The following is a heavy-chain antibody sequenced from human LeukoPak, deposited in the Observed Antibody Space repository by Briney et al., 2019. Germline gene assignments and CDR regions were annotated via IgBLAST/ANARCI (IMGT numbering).Heavy chain of an antibody. CDR1: GGSISSGGYS. CDR2: IYYSGST. CDR3: AREVLERRRHYYYMDV. D-gene: IGHD1-1*01. V-gene: IGHV4-61*08. J-gene: IGHJ6*03. Sequence: SETLSLTCAVSGGSISSGGYSWSWIRQSPGKGLEWIGYIYYSGSTNYNPSLKSRVTISVDTSKNQFSLKLSSVTAADTAVYYCAREVLERRRHYYYMDVWGKGTTVTISS.